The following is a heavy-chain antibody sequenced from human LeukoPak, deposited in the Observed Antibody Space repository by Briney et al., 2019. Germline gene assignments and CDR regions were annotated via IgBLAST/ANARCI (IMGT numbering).Heavy chain of an antibody. J-gene: IGHJ4*02. Sequence: GGSLRLSCAASGFTFSGSAMHWVRQASGKGLEWVGRIRSKANGYATTYAASVKGRFTISRDDSKNTAYLQMDSLKTEDTAVYYCTRLGIAAAGTDYWGQGTLVTVSS. CDR1: GFTFSGSA. V-gene: IGHV3-73*01. CDR3: TRLGIAAAGTDY. CDR2: IRSKANGYAT. D-gene: IGHD6-13*01.